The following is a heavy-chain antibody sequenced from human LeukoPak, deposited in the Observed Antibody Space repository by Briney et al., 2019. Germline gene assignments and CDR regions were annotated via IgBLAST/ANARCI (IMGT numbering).Heavy chain of an antibody. Sequence: SETLSLTCSVSGGSISPYWWSWIRQPAGKGLEWIGRIYTSGSTNYNPSLKSRVTMSVDTSKNQFSLKLSSVTAADTAVYYCARGDPVGATPDVGAFDIWGQGTMVTVSS. CDR2: IYTSGST. J-gene: IGHJ3*02. D-gene: IGHD1-26*01. V-gene: IGHV4-4*07. CDR1: GGSISPYW. CDR3: ARGDPVGATPDVGAFDI.